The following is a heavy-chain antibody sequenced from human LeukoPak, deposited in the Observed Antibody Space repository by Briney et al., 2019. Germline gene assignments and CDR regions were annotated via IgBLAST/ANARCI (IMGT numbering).Heavy chain of an antibody. V-gene: IGHV1-2*02. CDR3: ARDGDYGTGSYYRGCIDS. CDR1: AYSFTSIY. Sequence: ASVKVSFKTSAYSFTSIYIHMMRHPPAQGLEWMGLTHPRRSDTNYAKKFQGRVTMTRDTSISTAYLDLCRLRSDVTAVYYCARDGDYGTGSYYRGCIDSWGQGTPVTVSP. CDR2: THPRRSDT. J-gene: IGHJ4*02. D-gene: IGHD3-10*01.